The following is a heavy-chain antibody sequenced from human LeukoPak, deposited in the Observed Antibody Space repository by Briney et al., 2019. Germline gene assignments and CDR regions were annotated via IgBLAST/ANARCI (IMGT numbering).Heavy chain of an antibody. CDR3: AAAYCGGDCYSDNHYYFMDL. D-gene: IGHD2-21*02. CDR2: IYLTGTT. V-gene: IGHV3-53*01. CDR1: GFSVSGNY. Sequence: QPGGSLRLSCAASGFSVSGNYMSWVRQSPGKGLEWVSAIYLTGTTHYADSVKGRFTISRDNSKNALNLQMNSLRVEDTAVYYCAAAYCGGDCYSDNHYYFMDLWGRGTTVTVSS. J-gene: IGHJ6*03.